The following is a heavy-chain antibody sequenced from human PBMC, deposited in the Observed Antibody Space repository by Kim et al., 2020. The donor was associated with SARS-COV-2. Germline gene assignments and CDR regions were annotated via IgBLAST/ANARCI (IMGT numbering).Heavy chain of an antibody. J-gene: IGHJ6*02. CDR3: AKIQLSRHYYYYYGMDV. V-gene: IGHV3-23*01. Sequence: KGRFTISRDNSKNTLYLQMTSLRAEDTAVYYCAKIQLSRHYYYYYGMDVWGQGTTVTVSS. D-gene: IGHD2-2*01.